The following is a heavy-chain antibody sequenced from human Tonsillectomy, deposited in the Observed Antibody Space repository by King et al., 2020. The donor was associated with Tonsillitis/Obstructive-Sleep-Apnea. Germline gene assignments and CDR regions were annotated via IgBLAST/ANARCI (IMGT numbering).Heavy chain of an antibody. J-gene: IGHJ4*02. D-gene: IGHD3-22*01. CDR1: GGSISSYY. Sequence: VQLQESGPGLVKPSETLSLTCTVSGGSISSYYWSWIRQPPGKGLEWIGYIYYSGSTNYNTSLKSRVTISVDTSKNQFSLKLSSVTAADTAVYYCARHESVRYYDSSGYRWNYFDYWGQGTLVTVSS. CDR2: IYYSGST. V-gene: IGHV4-59*08. CDR3: ARHESVRYYDSSGYRWNYFDY.